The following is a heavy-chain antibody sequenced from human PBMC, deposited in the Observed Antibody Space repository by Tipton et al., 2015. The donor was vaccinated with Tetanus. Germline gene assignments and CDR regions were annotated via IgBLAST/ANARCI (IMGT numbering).Heavy chain of an antibody. CDR3: ARSKLLWFGESLSGFDS. J-gene: IGHJ4*02. CDR2: IYHTGST. Sequence: TLSLTCAVSGGLLSTGGYSWGWIRQPPGQGLEWIGYIYHTGSTYYNPSLRGRVTISTVGSKNHVSLRLTSVTAADTGVYFCARSKLLWFGESLSGFDSWGQGTLVTVSA. V-gene: IGHV4-30-2*01. CDR1: GGLLSTGGYS. D-gene: IGHD3-10*01.